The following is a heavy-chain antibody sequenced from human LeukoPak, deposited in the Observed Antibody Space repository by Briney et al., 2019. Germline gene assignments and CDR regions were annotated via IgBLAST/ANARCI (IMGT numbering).Heavy chain of an antibody. CDR3: ARDPTSWFGVNPVY. CDR1: GFTFSSYS. V-gene: IGHV3-21*01. CDR2: ISSSSSYI. J-gene: IGHJ4*02. Sequence: GGSLRLSCAASGFTFSSYSMNWVRQAPGKGLEWVSSISSSSSYIYYADSVKGRFTISRDNAKNSLYLQMNSLRAEDTAVYYCARDPTSWFGVNPVYWGQGTLVTVSS. D-gene: IGHD3-10*01.